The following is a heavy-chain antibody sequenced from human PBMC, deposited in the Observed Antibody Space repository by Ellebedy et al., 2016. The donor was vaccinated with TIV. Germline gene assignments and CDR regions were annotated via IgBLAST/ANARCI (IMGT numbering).Heavy chain of an antibody. D-gene: IGHD3-10*01. CDR1: GSNFKDYW. CDR2: IQQGGGET. Sequence: GGSLRLSCAASGSNFKDYWMSWARQAPGKGLEWVAIIQQGGGETSYVDAAKGRFTISRYNAKTSIYLQMKRLRAEDTDLYYCARGGSGPWGHNWFDPWGQGTLVTVSS. J-gene: IGHJ5*02. CDR3: ARGGSGPWGHNWFDP. V-gene: IGHV3-7*03.